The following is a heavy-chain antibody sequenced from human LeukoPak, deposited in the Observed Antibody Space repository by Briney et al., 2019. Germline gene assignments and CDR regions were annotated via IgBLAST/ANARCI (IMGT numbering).Heavy chain of an antibody. CDR1: GFTFDDYA. Sequence: AGGPLRLSCAASGFTFDDYAMHWVRQAPGKGLEWVSGISWNSGSIVYADSVKGQFTISRDNAKNSLYLQMNSLRAEDTALYYCAKVGGYRSGWAPVYWYFDLWGRGTLVTVSS. V-gene: IGHV3-9*01. CDR2: ISWNSGSI. J-gene: IGHJ2*01. D-gene: IGHD6-19*01. CDR3: AKVGGYRSGWAPVYWYFDL.